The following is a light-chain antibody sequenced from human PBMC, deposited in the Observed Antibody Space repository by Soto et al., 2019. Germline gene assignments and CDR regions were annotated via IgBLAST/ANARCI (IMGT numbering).Light chain of an antibody. CDR3: HQYNSYSWT. CDR2: AAS. Sequence: DIQMTQSPSSMSASVGDSVTLTCRASHDIGTFLNWYQQRPGEAPKLLIYAASNLKTGVPFRFSGSGSGTEFNLTIANLQPDDFATYFCHQYNSYSWTFGQGTKVDIK. CDR1: HDIGTF. V-gene: IGKV1-17*02. J-gene: IGKJ1*01.